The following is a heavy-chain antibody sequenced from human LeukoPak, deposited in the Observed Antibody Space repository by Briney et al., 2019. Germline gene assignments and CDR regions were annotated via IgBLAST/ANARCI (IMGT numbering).Heavy chain of an antibody. V-gene: IGHV3-48*04. Sequence: GGSLRLSCAASGITFSRYSMNWVRQAPGKGLEWVSYISSNSSTIYYADSVKGRFTISRDDAKNSLYLQMNSLRVEDTAVYYCAMVRGVIFDYWGQGTLVTVSS. D-gene: IGHD3-10*01. J-gene: IGHJ4*02. CDR2: ISSNSSTI. CDR3: AMVRGVIFDY. CDR1: GITFSRYS.